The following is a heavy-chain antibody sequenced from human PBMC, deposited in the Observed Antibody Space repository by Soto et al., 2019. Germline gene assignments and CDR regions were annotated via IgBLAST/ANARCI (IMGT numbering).Heavy chain of an antibody. CDR3: ASRIAAAGHGKGY. CDR1: GGSFSGYY. D-gene: IGHD6-13*01. Sequence: SETLSLTCAVYGGSFSGYYWSWIRQPPGKGLEWIGEINHSGSTNYNPSLKSRVTISVDTSKNQFSLKLSSVTAADTAVYYCASRIAAAGHGKGYWGQGTLVTVSS. CDR2: INHSGST. J-gene: IGHJ4*02. V-gene: IGHV4-34*01.